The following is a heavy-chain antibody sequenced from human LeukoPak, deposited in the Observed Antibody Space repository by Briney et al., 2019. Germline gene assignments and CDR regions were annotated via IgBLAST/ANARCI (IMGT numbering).Heavy chain of an antibody. CDR1: GYTFTSYG. Sequence: GASVKVSCKASGYTFTSYGISWVRQAPGQGLEWMGWISAYNGNTNYAQKLQGRVTMTTDTSTSTAYMELRSLRSDDTAVYYCARDHLERYCSSTSCYGWFDPWGQGTLVTGSS. V-gene: IGHV1-18*01. CDR3: ARDHLERYCSSTSCYGWFDP. J-gene: IGHJ5*02. D-gene: IGHD2-2*01. CDR2: ISAYNGNT.